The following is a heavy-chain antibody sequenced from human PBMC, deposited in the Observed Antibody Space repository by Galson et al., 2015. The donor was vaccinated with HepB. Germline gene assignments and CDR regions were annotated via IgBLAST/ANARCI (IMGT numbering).Heavy chain of an antibody. V-gene: IGHV1-46*01. D-gene: IGHD2-8*01. Sequence: SVKVSCKASGYTFTSYYMHWVRQAPGQGLEWMGIINPSGGSTSYAQKFQGRVTMTRDTSTSTVYMELSSLRSEDTAVYYCARDGGYCTNGVCTTQRYYNYYVMDVWGQGTTVTVSS. CDR1: GYTFTSYY. CDR3: ARDGGYCTNGVCTTQRYYNYYVMDV. J-gene: IGHJ6*02. CDR2: INPSGGST.